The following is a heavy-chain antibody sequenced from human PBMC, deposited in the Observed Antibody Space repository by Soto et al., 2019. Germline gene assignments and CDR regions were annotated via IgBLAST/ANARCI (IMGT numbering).Heavy chain of an antibody. CDR2: INPNSGGT. Sequence: ASVKVSCKASGYTFTGYYMHWVRQAPGQGLEWMGWINPNSGGTNYAQKFQGRVTMTRDTSISTAYMELSRLRSDDTAVYYGARDRRFPAYNWIDGGDAFDIWGQGTMVTVSS. CDR3: ARDRRFPAYNWIDGGDAFDI. V-gene: IGHV1-2*02. D-gene: IGHD1-1*01. J-gene: IGHJ3*02. CDR1: GYTFTGYY.